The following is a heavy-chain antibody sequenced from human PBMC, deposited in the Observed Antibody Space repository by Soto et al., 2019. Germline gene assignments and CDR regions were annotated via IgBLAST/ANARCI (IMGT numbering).Heavy chain of an antibody. CDR3: AKAAAGIELGDYYGMDV. CDR2: INAGNGNT. CDR1: GYTFTSYA. V-gene: IGHV1-3*01. Sequence: ASVKVSCKASGYTFTSYAMHWVRQAPGQRLEWMGWINAGNGNTKYSQKFQGRVTITRDTSASTAYMELSSLRSEDTAVYYCAKAAAGIELGDYYGMDVWGQGTTVTVSS. D-gene: IGHD6-13*01. J-gene: IGHJ6*02.